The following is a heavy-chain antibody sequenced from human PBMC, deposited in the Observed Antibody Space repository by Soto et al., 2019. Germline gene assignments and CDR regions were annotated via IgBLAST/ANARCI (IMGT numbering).Heavy chain of an antibody. D-gene: IGHD6-6*01. J-gene: IGHJ3*02. V-gene: IGHV3-9*01. CDR3: AKDSYPLIAARPSGASDI. CDR2: ISWNSGSI. Sequence: EVQLVESGGGLVQPGRSLRLSCAASGFTFDDYAMHWVRQAPGKGLEWVSGISWNSGSIGYADSVEGRFTISRDNAKNSLYLQMNSLRAEDTALYYCAKDSYPLIAARPSGASDIWGQGTMVTVSS. CDR1: GFTFDDYA.